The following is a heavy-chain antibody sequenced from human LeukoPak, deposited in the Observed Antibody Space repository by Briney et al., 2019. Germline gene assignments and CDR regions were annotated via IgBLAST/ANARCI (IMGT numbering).Heavy chain of an antibody. CDR2: MYSSGST. Sequence: VKPSETLSLTCSVSGGSISSSSYYWGWIRQPPGKGLEWIGSMYSSGSTYYNPSLKSRVTISVDTSKNQFSLKLSSVTAADTAVYYCARLTSSWYQDWYFDLWGRGTLVTVSS. CDR3: ARLTSSWYQDWYFDL. D-gene: IGHD6-13*01. J-gene: IGHJ2*01. CDR1: GGSISSSSYY. V-gene: IGHV4-39*07.